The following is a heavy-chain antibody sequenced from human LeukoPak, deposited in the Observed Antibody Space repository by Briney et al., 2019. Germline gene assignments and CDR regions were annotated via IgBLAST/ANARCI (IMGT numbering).Heavy chain of an antibody. CDR2: IRQDGSEK. V-gene: IGHV3-7*01. D-gene: IGHD3-22*01. Sequence: PGGSLRLSCAASGFTFSSYWMSWVRQAPGKGLEWVANIRQDGSEKYYVDSVKGRFTISRDNAKNSLYLQMNSLRAEDTAVYYCARDSASSYYYDSSEGFDYWGQGTLVTVSS. J-gene: IGHJ4*02. CDR1: GFTFSSYW. CDR3: ARDSASSYYYDSSEGFDY.